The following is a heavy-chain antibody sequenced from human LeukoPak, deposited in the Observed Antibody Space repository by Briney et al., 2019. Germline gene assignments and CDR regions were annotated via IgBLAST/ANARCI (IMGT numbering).Heavy chain of an antibody. D-gene: IGHD6-19*01. CDR1: GYSINNYW. V-gene: IGHV5-51*01. Sequence: GESLKISCKGSGYSINNYWIAWVRQMPGKGLEWMGIIYPADSDIRYSPSFQGQVTISADKSISTAYLQWNGLKASDTAMYYCARRDAAVAGEPWGQGALVTVSS. CDR2: IYPADSDI. J-gene: IGHJ5*02. CDR3: ARRDAAVAGEP.